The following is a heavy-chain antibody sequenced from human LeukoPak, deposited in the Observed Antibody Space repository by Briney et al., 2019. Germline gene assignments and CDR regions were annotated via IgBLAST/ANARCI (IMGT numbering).Heavy chain of an antibody. V-gene: IGHV1-18*01. CDR3: ARDIATIVHQD. CDR1: GYTFTNYG. CDR2: ISAYSGNT. J-gene: IGHJ4*02. D-gene: IGHD1-26*01. Sequence: ASVKVSCKTSGYTFTNYGISWVRQAPGQGLEWMGWISAYSGNTNYVQKFRGIVTMTTDTSTSTVYMELSSLTSDDTAVYYCARDIATIVHQDWGQGTQVTVSS.